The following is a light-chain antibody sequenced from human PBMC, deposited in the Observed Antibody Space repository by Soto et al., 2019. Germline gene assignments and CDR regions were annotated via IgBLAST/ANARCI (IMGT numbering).Light chain of an antibody. J-gene: IGKJ1*01. CDR3: QQYGSSGT. CDR2: GAS. CDR1: QIVSNNY. V-gene: IGKV3-20*01. Sequence: STEPTGAVSWSRVERGGRPCTARQIVSNNYLAWYQQKPGQAPRLLIYGASNRATGIPDRFSGSGSGTDFTLTICRLETADFAVYYCQQYGSSGTFGQGTKWIS.